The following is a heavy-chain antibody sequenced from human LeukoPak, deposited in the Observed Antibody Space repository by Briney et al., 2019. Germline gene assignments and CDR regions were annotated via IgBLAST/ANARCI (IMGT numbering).Heavy chain of an antibody. CDR2: IYHSGST. V-gene: IGHV4-38-2*02. Sequence: SETLSLTCTVSSYSISSGYYWGWIRQPPGKGLEWIGSIYHSGSTYYNPSLKSRVTISVDTSKNQFSLKLSSVTAADTAVYYCARESPGKYYYYYMDVWAKGPRSPSP. J-gene: IGHJ6*03. CDR1: SYSISSGYY. CDR3: ARESPGKYYYYYMDV.